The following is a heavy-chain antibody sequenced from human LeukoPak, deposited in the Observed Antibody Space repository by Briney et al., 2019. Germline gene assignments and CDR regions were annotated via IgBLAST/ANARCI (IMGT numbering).Heavy chain of an antibody. Sequence: ASVKVSFKTSGYIFSGYYMHWVRQAPGQGLEWMGCINPSSGGTNYTQKFRGRVTMTRDTSISTAYMELSRLRSDDTAVYYCARGARMYYYDSSGYNDYWGQGTLVTVSS. D-gene: IGHD3-22*01. J-gene: IGHJ4*02. CDR1: GYIFSGYY. CDR2: INPSSGGT. V-gene: IGHV1-2*02. CDR3: ARGARMYYYDSSGYNDY.